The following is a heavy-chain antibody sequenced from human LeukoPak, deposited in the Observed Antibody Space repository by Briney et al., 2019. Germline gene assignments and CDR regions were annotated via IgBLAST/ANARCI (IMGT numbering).Heavy chain of an antibody. CDR3: AGGGGKVVTGIIDAFDI. D-gene: IGHD2-21*02. CDR1: GYTFTGYY. J-gene: IGHJ3*02. Sequence: ASVKVSCKASGYTFTGYYMHWVRQAPAQGLEWMGWINPNSGGTNYAHTFQGRVTMTRDKSINKHYMELSRPRSDDTAVYYCAGGGGKVVTGIIDAFDIWCQGTRVTVSS. CDR2: INPNSGGT. V-gene: IGHV1-2*02.